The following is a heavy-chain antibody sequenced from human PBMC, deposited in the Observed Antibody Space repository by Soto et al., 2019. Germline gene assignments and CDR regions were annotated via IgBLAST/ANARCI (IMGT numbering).Heavy chain of an antibody. J-gene: IGHJ5*02. CDR1: GGSISSYY. V-gene: IGHV4-59*01. D-gene: IGHD3-3*01. CDR3: ARILGGSYDFWSGSHAWFDP. Sequence: PSETLSLTCTVSGGSISSYYWSWIRQPPGKGLEWIGYIYYSGSTNYNPSLKSRVTISVDTSKNQFSLKLSSVTAADTAVYYCARILGGSYDFWSGSHAWFDPWGQGTQVTVSS. CDR2: IYYSGST.